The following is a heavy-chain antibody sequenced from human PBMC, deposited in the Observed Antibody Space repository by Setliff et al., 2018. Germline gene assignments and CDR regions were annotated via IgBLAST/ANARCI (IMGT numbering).Heavy chain of an antibody. J-gene: IGHJ4*02. V-gene: IGHV4-61*02. CDR2: IYTSGST. Sequence: SETLSLTCTVSGGSVSSGSYYWSWIRQPAGKGLEWIGRIYTSGSTNYNPSLKSRVAISVDTSKNQFSLRLSSVTAADTAVYYCAKEGYYDHFGYYHYYFDFWGQGTLV. D-gene: IGHD3-22*01. CDR3: AKEGYYDHFGYYHYYFDF. CDR1: GGSVSSGSYY.